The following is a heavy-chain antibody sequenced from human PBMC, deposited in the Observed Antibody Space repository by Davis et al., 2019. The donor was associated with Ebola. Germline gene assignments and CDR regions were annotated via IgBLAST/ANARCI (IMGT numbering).Heavy chain of an antibody. Sequence: SLKISCVASGFTFRDYAMHWVRQAPGKGLEWVSGISWNSVSIGYAESVKGRFTISRDNTKKSLYLQMNSLRAEDTALYYCARDSRAYYYYGMDVWGQGTTVTVSS. V-gene: IGHV3-9*01. CDR3: ARDSRAYYYYGMDV. CDR1: GFTFRDYA. J-gene: IGHJ6*02. CDR2: ISWNSVSI.